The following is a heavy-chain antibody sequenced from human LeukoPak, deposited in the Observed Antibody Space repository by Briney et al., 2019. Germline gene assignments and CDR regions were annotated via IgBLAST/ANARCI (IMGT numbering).Heavy chain of an antibody. D-gene: IGHD6-13*01. J-gene: IGHJ4*01. V-gene: IGHV1-18*01. CDR1: GYTLTSFG. Sequence: GASAKVSCTASGYTLTSFGISWVRQAPRQGREWMGWIRASNGNTNYAQTLQGRVTMTTDTSTSTAYMELRSLTSADTAVYYCARAGGIAAAGIYYWGQGTLVTVSS. CDR2: IRASNGNT. CDR3: ARAGGIAAAGIYY.